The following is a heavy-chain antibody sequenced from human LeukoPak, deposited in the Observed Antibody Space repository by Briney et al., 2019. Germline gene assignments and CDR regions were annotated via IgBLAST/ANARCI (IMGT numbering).Heavy chain of an antibody. CDR2: ISTDSITT. CDR1: GITFSNYR. V-gene: IGHV3-48*01. J-gene: IGHJ3*02. CDR3: ARHTYCTGSSCYIGDAFDI. Sequence: PGGSLRLSCAASGITFSNYRMNWVHQAPGKGLEWISYISTDSITTFYAHSVRGRFIISRDNANNSLYLQMNGLRVEDTALYYCARHTYCTGSSCYIGDAFDIWGHGTMVTVSS. D-gene: IGHD2-2*02.